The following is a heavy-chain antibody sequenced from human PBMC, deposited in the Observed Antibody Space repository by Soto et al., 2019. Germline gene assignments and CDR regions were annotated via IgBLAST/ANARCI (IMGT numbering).Heavy chain of an antibody. V-gene: IGHV3-23*01. Sequence: EVQVLESGGGLVQPGGSLRLSCAATGFTFSDFAMSWVRQAPGKGLEWVSRIYGGGNGPHYADSVKGRVTISRDNSKNTLYLQMNSLRAEDKAVYYCAKMEGMDPWAYSFDYWGQGTLVNVSS. CDR1: GFTFSDFA. CDR2: IYGGGNGP. CDR3: AKMEGMDPWAYSFDY. J-gene: IGHJ4*02. D-gene: IGHD2-2*03.